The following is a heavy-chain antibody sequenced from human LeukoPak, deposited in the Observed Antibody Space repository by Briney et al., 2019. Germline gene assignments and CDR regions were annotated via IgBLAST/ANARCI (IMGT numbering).Heavy chain of an antibody. CDR2: IYYSGST. D-gene: IGHD6-6*01. V-gene: IGHV4-39*01. CDR3: ARLGLGSSRDY. J-gene: IGHJ4*02. CDR1: GGSISSSSYY. Sequence: SETLSLTCTVSGGSISSSSYYWGWISQPPGKGLEWIGSIYYSGSTYYNPSLKSRVTISVDTSKNQFSLKLSSVTAADTAVYYCARLGLGSSRDYWGQGTLVTVSS.